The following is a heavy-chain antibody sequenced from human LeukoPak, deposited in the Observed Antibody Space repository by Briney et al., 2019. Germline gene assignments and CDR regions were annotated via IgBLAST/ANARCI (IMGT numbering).Heavy chain of an antibody. CDR1: GFTFSSYA. V-gene: IGHV3-23*01. D-gene: IGHD6-19*01. Sequence: PGGSLRLSCAASGFTFSSYAMSWVRQAPGKGLEWVSAISGSGGSTYYADSVKGRFTISRDNSKNTLYLQMNSLRAEDTAVYCCAKDRTAVAGTGPNDYWGQGTLVTVSS. CDR3: AKDRTAVAGTGPNDY. J-gene: IGHJ4*02. CDR2: ISGSGGST.